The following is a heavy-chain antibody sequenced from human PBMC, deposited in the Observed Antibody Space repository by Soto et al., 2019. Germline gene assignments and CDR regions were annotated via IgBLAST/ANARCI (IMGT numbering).Heavy chain of an antibody. CDR3: ASSTNYYYMDV. CDR2: IYYSGST. V-gene: IGHV4-31*03. J-gene: IGHJ6*03. CDR1: GGSISSGGYY. Sequence: SETLSLTCTVSGGSISSGGYYWSWIRQHPGKGLEWIGYIYYSGSTYYNTSLKSRVTISVDTSKNQISLKLSSVTAADTAVYYCASSTNYYYMDVWGKGTTVTVSS.